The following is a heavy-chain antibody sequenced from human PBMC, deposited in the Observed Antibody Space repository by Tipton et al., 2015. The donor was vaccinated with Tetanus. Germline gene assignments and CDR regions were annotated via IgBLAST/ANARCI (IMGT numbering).Heavy chain of an antibody. CDR1: GGSISSSSYY. J-gene: IGHJ4*02. D-gene: IGHD6-19*01. CDR3: ARHGWLAPFDY. Sequence: TLSLTCTVSGGSISSSSYYWGWIRQPPGKGLEWIGSIYYSGSTYYNSSLKGRVPISVDTSKNQFSLKLSSVPAADTAVYYCARHGWLAPFDYWGQGTLVTVSS. CDR2: IYYSGST. V-gene: IGHV4-39*01.